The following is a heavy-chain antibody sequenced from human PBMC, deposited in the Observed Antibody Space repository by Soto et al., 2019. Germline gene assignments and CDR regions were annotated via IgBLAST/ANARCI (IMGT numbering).Heavy chain of an antibody. CDR1: GFTFGDYA. D-gene: IGHD2-8*02. CDR3: TRDYWVGPFDY. V-gene: IGHV3-49*03. J-gene: IGHJ4*02. Sequence: PGGSLRLSCTASGFTFGDYAMSWFRQAPGKGLEWVGFIRSKAYGGTTEYAASVKGRFTISRDDSKSIAYLQMNSLKTEDTAVYYCTRDYWVGPFDYWGQGTLVTVSS. CDR2: IRSKAYGGTT.